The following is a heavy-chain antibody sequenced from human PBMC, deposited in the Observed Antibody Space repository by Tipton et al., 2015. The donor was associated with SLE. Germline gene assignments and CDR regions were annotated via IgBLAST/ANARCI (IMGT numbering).Heavy chain of an antibody. Sequence: TLSLTCTVSGGSISSSSYYWGWIRQPPGKGLEWIGSIYYSGSTFYNPSLKSRVTISVATSKNQISLKLSSVTAADTAVYYCARRYSRAPSYWYFDLWGRGTLVTVSS. V-gene: IGHV4-39*01. CDR2: IYYSGST. CDR3: ARRYSRAPSYWYFDL. D-gene: IGHD1-1*01. CDR1: GGSISSSSYY. J-gene: IGHJ2*01.